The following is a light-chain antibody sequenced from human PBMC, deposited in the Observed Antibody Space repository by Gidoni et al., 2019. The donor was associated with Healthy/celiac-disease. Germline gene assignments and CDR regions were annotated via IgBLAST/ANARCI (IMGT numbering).Light chain of an antibody. Sequence: ETVLTQSPGTLSLSPGEEATIPCRASQSVSSSYLAWYQQKPGQAPKLLIYDASSRVTGVPDRFSGSGSGTDFTLTISRLEPEDFAMYYCQQYDSSPGTFGQGTKVEIK. V-gene: IGKV3-20*01. CDR2: DAS. J-gene: IGKJ1*01. CDR3: QQYDSSPGT. CDR1: QSVSSSY.